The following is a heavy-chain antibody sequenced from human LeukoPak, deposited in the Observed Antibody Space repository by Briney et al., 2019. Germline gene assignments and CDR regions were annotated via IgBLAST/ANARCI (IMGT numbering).Heavy chain of an antibody. Sequence: ASVKVSCKAFGYTFTGYYIHWVRRAPGQGLQWMGWINPKSGSTKFQDQFQGRVSLTRDTSINTAYMDVTRLRSDDTAVYYCARDINGYDPDYWGQGTLVTVSS. V-gene: IGHV1-2*02. J-gene: IGHJ4*02. CDR3: ARDINGYDPDY. CDR2: INPKSGST. CDR1: GYTFTGYY. D-gene: IGHD5-12*01.